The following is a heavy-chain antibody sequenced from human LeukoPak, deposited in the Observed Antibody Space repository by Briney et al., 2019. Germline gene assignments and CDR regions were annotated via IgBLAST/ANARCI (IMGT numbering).Heavy chain of an antibody. CDR3: ASRWRTGDLKGYFDY. D-gene: IGHD7-27*01. CDR1: GYTFTSYG. CDR2: ISAYNGNT. V-gene: IGHV1-18*01. Sequence: ASVKVSCKASGYTFTSYGISWVRQAPGQGLEWMGWISAYNGNTNYAQKLQGRVTMTTDTSTSTAYMELSSLRSEDTAVYYCASRWRTGDLKGYFDYWGQGTLVTVSS. J-gene: IGHJ4*02.